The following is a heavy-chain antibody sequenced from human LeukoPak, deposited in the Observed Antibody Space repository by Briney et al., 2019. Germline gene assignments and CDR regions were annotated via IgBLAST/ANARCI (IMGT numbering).Heavy chain of an antibody. D-gene: IGHD6-13*01. J-gene: IGHJ5*02. CDR2: INPNSGGT. CDR3: AREGMAAAGTFYP. Sequence: ASVKVSCKASGYTFTGYYMHWVRQAPGQGLEWMGWINPNSGGTNYAQKFQGRVTMTRDTSISTAYMELSRLRSDDTAVYYCAREGMAAAGTFYPWGQGTLVTVSS. V-gene: IGHV1-2*02. CDR1: GYTFTGYY.